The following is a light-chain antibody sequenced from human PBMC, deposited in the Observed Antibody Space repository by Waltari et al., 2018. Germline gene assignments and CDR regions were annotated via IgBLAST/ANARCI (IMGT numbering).Light chain of an antibody. CDR2: AAS. CDR1: QSISSY. CDR3: QQSYSTPRT. Sequence: DIQMTQAPSSLSASVGDRVTITCRASQSISSYLNWYQQKPGKAPNLLIYAASSLQSGVPSRFSGSGSGTDFTLTINNLQPEDFATYYCQQSYSTPRTFGPGTKVDIK. J-gene: IGKJ3*01. V-gene: IGKV1-39*01.